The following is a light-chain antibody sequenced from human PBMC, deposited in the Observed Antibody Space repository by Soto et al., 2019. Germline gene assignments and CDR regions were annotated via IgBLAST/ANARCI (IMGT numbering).Light chain of an antibody. CDR3: HQYNNLWT. CDR1: QSISTY. Sequence: EIVFTQSPSTVSLSPVERATLSCRASQSISTYLAWYQQKPGQAPRLLIYGASTRATGIPARFSGSGSGTEFTLTISSLQSEDFGVYYCHQYNNLWTFGQGTKVDIK. V-gene: IGKV3-15*01. J-gene: IGKJ1*01. CDR2: GAS.